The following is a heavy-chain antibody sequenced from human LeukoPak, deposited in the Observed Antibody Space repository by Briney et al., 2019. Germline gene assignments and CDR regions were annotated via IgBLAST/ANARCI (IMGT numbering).Heavy chain of an antibody. CDR2: ISAYNGNT. Sequence: GASVKVSCKASGYTFSSYGISWVRQAPGQGLEGVGWISAYNGNTNYAQKRQGRVTMTTDKSTSTAYMELRSLRSDDTAEYYCARENIAAAGLSDYWGQGTLVTVSS. D-gene: IGHD6-13*01. V-gene: IGHV1-18*01. CDR1: GYTFSSYG. J-gene: IGHJ4*02. CDR3: ARENIAAAGLSDY.